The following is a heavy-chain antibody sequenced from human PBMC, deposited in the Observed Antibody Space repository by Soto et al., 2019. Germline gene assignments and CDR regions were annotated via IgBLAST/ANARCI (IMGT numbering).Heavy chain of an antibody. J-gene: IGHJ4*02. Sequence: QVQLQQWGAGLLKPSETLSLTCAVYGGSFSGYYWSWIRQPPGKGLEWIGEINHSGSTNYNRSLKSRVTISVDTSKNQFSLKLSSVTAADTAVYYCARGVKSPYGYSSSWYRFFDYWGQGTLVTVSS. CDR2: INHSGST. CDR3: ARGVKSPYGYSSSWYRFFDY. V-gene: IGHV4-34*01. CDR1: GGSFSGYY. D-gene: IGHD6-13*01.